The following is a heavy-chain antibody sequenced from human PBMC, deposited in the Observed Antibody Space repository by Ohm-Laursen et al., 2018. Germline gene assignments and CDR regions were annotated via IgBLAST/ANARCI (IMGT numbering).Heavy chain of an antibody. CDR3: AKAFGRYYFYGMDV. J-gene: IGHJ6*02. CDR2: ISWNSGST. Sequence: SSLRLSCAASGFTFDDYAMHWVRQAPGKGLEWVSGISWNSGSTGYADSVKGRFTISRDNAKNSLYLQMNSLRAEDTALYYCAKAFGRYYFYGMDVRGQGTTVTVSS. CDR1: GFTFDDYA. V-gene: IGHV3-9*01. D-gene: IGHD3-16*01.